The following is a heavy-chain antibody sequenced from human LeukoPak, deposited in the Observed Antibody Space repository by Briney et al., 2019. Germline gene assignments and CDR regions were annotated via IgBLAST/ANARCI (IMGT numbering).Heavy chain of an antibody. D-gene: IGHD3-3*02. CDR1: GFTFSSYA. V-gene: IGHV3-23*01. CDR2: ISGSGGST. CDR3: AKTGPPRIFGVVTIDS. J-gene: IGHJ4*02. Sequence: GGSLRLSCAASGFTFSSYAMSWVRQAPGKGLEWVPVISGSGGSTYYADSVKGRFTISRDNFKNTLYLQMNSLRAEDTAIYYCAKTGPPRIFGVVTIDSWGQGTLVTVSS.